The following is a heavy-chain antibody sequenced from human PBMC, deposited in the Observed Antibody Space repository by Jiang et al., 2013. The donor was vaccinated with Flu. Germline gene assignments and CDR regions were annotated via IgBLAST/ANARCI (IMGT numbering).Heavy chain of an antibody. CDR1: GYTFTSYY. CDR2: INPSGGST. Sequence: GAEVKKPGASVKVSCKASGYTFTSYYMHWVRQAPGQGLEWMGIINPSGGSTSYAQKFQGRVTMTRDTSTSTVYMELSSLRSEDTAVYYCARDISPDTGYCSGGSCSHLDYWGQGTLVTVSS. D-gene: IGHD2-15*01. CDR3: ARDISPDTGYCSGGSCSHLDY. J-gene: IGHJ4*02. V-gene: IGHV1-46*01.